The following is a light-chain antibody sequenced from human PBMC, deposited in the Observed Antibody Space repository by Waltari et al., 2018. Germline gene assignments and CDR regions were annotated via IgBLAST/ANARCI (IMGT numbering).Light chain of an antibody. J-gene: IGLJ2*01. Sequence: QSVLTQPPSVSAAPGQTVAISCSGSSSNIGNNYVSWYQQLPGTAPKLLIYDNNKGPSGIPDRFSGSKSGTSGTLGITGLQTGDEADYYCGTWDSSLNGVIFGGGTKLTVL. CDR2: DNN. V-gene: IGLV1-51*01. CDR1: SSNIGNNY. CDR3: GTWDSSLNGVI.